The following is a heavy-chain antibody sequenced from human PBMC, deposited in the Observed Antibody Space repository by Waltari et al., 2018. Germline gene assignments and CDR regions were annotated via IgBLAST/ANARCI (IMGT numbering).Heavy chain of an antibody. J-gene: IGHJ3*01. CDR3: ATYVGASIGTAAFDV. CDR2: ISYSAAT. D-gene: IGHD3-16*01. Sequence: QLHLQESGPGLVQPSETLSPTCSVSGGSITTTRHYWGWIRQPPGKGLEWTATISYSAATYTNPSLKSRVTISVDTFKNQFSLKLRSVTAADTALYYCATYVGASIGTAAFDVWGQGTMVTVSS. V-gene: IGHV4-39*01. CDR1: GGSITTTRHY.